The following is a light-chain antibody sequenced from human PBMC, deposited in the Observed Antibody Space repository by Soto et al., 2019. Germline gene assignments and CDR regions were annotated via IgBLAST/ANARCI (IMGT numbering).Light chain of an antibody. J-gene: IGLJ1*01. CDR1: SSDVGSYNL. CDR3: CSYAGSSTFLYV. Sequence: QSVLTQPASVSGSPGQSITISCTGTSSDVGSYNLVSWYQQHPGKAPKLMIYEGSKRPSGVSNRFSGSKSGNTASLTISGLQAEDEADYYWCSYAGSSTFLYVFGTGTKVTVL. CDR2: EGS. V-gene: IGLV2-23*01.